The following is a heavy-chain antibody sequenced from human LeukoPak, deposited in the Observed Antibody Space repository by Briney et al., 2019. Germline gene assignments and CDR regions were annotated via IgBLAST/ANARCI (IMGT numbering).Heavy chain of an antibody. Sequence: PGRSLRLSCAASGFTFSSYGMHWVRQAPGKGLEWVAVIWYDGSNKYYADSVKGRFTISRDNSKNTLYLQMNSLRAEDTAVYYCARGGGLLFSVVTAGYYFDYWGQGTLVTVSS. D-gene: IGHD2-21*02. CDR2: IWYDGSNK. V-gene: IGHV3-33*01. J-gene: IGHJ4*02. CDR3: ARGGGLLFSVVTAGYYFDY. CDR1: GFTFSSYG.